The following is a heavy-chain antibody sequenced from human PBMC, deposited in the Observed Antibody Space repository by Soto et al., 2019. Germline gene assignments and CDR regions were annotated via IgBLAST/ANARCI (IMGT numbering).Heavy chain of an antibody. D-gene: IGHD4-4*01. CDR3: AKSNRPTAPFDY. J-gene: IGHJ4*02. V-gene: IGHV3-33*06. CDR1: GFTFSSYG. Sequence: PGGSLRLSCAASGFTFSSYGMHWVRQAPGKGREWVAAIWYGGSTYYADSVKGRFTNSRDNSKSTMYLQMNSLRAEDTALYYCAKSNRPTAPFDYWGLGTMVTVPQ. CDR2: IWYGGST.